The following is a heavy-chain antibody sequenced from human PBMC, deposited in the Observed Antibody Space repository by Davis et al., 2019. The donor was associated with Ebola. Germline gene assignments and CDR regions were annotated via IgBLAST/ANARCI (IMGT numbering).Heavy chain of an antibody. V-gene: IGHV3-23*01. CDR2: ISVSGGT. D-gene: IGHD5-24*01. Sequence: GESLKISCAASGFTFSNYVMTWIRQAPGKGLEWVSSISVSGGTFYADSVKGRFTISRDNAKNSLYLQMNSLRDEDTAVYYCAGSRDGYNNYYYYGMDVWGQGTTVTVSS. CDR1: GFTFSNYV. J-gene: IGHJ6*02. CDR3: AGSRDGYNNYYYYGMDV.